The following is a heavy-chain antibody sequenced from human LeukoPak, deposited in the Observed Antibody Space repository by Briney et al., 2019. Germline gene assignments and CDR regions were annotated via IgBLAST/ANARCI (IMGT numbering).Heavy chain of an antibody. D-gene: IGHD3-10*01. CDR1: GFTFSSYE. CDR3: ARVRYGSGSYYSDP. CDR2: ISSSSSYI. Sequence: GGSLRLSCAASGFTFSSYEMNWVRQAPGKGLEWVSSISSSSSYIYYADSVKGRFTISRDNAKNSLYLQMNSLRAEDTAVYYCARVRYGSGSYYSDPWGQGTLVTVSS. J-gene: IGHJ5*02. V-gene: IGHV3-21*01.